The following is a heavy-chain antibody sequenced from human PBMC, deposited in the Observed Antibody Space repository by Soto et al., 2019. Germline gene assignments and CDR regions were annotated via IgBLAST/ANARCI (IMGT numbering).Heavy chain of an antibody. V-gene: IGHV4-59*01. CDR3: ARGGPYYDFWSGHSYYYYGMDV. CDR1: GGSISSYY. J-gene: IGHJ6*02. Sequence: ETLSLTCTVSGGSISSYYWSWIRQPPGKGLEWIGYIYYSGSTNYNPSLKSRVTISVDTSKNQFSLKLSSVTAADTAVYYCARGGPYYDFWSGHSYYYYGMDVWGQGTTVPV. D-gene: IGHD3-3*01. CDR2: IYYSGST.